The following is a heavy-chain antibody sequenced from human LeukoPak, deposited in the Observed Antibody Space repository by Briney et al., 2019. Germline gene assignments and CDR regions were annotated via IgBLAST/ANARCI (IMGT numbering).Heavy chain of an antibody. Sequence: GASVKVSCKASGYTFTSYYMHWVRQAPGQGLKWMGIINPSGGSTSYAQKFQGRVTMTRDMSTSTVYMELSSLRSEDTAVYYCARDGSIVGATTEVGSDFDYWGQGTLVTVSS. CDR1: GYTFTSYY. CDR3: ARDGSIVGATTEVGSDFDY. V-gene: IGHV1-46*01. D-gene: IGHD1-26*01. CDR2: INPSGGST. J-gene: IGHJ4*02.